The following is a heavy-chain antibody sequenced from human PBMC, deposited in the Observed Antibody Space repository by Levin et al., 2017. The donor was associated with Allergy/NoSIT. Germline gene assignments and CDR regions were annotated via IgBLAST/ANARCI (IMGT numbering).Heavy chain of an antibody. D-gene: IGHD5-12*01. CDR3: ARGRLGYSSAYDV. V-gene: IGHV4-59*01. Sequence: SQTLSLTCTVSSGSLSPYYWSWIRQPPGKGLQYIGHFYGTGTTSYSSSLRGRVTISTDRSNQSSLTLTSVTAADTAMHYYARGRLGYSSAYDVWGQGTLVSVSS. CDR1: SGSLSPYY. CDR2: FYGTGTT. J-gene: IGHJ4*02.